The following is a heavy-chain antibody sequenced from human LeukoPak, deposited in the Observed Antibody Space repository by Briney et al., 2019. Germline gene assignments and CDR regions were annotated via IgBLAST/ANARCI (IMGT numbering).Heavy chain of an antibody. CDR2: IWFDGSKD. CDR1: GFAFSTYV. D-gene: IGHD2-8*02. V-gene: IGHV3-33*01. Sequence: GGSLRLSCAASGFAFSTYVMHWVRQAPGKGLEWVAIIWFDGSKDYHADSVKGRFTISRDNSRNTLFLQMDSLRVEDTALYYCARDVTGSLEYWGQGTLVTVSS. CDR3: ARDVTGSLEY. J-gene: IGHJ4*02.